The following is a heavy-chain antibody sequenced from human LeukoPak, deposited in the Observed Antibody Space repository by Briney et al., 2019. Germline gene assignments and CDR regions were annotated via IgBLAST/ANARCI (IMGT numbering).Heavy chain of an antibody. CDR1: GFTFSSYA. CDR2: ISGSGSST. Sequence: QPGGSLRLSCAASGFTFSSYAMSWVRQAPGKGLEWVSAISGSGSSTYYADSVKGRFTISRDNSKNTLYLQMNSLRAVDTAVYYCAKVEVVVAATGQSHFDYWGQGTLVTVSS. D-gene: IGHD2-15*01. J-gene: IGHJ4*02. CDR3: AKVEVVVAATGQSHFDY. V-gene: IGHV3-23*01.